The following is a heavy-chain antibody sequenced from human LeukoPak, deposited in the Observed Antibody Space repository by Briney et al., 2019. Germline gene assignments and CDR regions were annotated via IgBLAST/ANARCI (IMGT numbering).Heavy chain of an antibody. Sequence: GGSLRLSCAASGFTFSSYGMHLVRQAPGKGLEWVAFIRYDGSNKYYADSVKGRFTISRDNSKNTLYLQMNSLRPEDTAVYYCAKWSESSGAFDIWGQGTMVTVSS. CDR1: GFTFSSYG. CDR3: AKWSESSGAFDI. J-gene: IGHJ3*02. CDR2: IRYDGSNK. V-gene: IGHV3-30*02.